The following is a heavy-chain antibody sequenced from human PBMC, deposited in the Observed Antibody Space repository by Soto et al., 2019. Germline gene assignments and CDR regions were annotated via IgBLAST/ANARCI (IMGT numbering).Heavy chain of an antibody. D-gene: IGHD3-22*01. CDR1: GGTFSSYA. CDR2: IIPLFGTA. V-gene: IGHV1-69*01. CDR3: ASSPYYADSTGLSRCDAFDI. Sequence: QVQLVQSGAEVKKPGSSVKVSCKASGGTFSSYAISWVRQAPGQGLEWMGGIIPLFGTANYAQKFQGRVTITADDSPSTAYLELSSLRSEDTAVYYCASSPYYADSTGLSRCDAFDIWGQGTMVTVSS. J-gene: IGHJ3*02.